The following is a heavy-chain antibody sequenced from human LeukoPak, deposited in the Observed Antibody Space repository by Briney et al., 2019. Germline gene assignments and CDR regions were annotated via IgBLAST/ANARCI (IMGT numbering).Heavy chain of an antibody. CDR2: ISYDGSNK. CDR1: GFTFSSYG. Sequence: PGGSLRLSCAASGFTFSSYGMHWVRQAPGKGLEWVAVISYDGSNKYYADSVKGRFTISRDNSKNTLYLQMNSLRAEDTAVYYCAKDLYVWGSYRSPHYFDYWGQGALVTVSS. V-gene: IGHV3-30*18. J-gene: IGHJ4*02. CDR3: AKDLYVWGSYRSPHYFDY. D-gene: IGHD3-16*02.